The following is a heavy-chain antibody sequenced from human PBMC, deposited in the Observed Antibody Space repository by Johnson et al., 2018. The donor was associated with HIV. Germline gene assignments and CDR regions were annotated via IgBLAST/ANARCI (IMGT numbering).Heavy chain of an antibody. CDR2: ISSSGSTI. CDR1: GFTVSSNY. V-gene: IGHV3-11*04. CDR3: ARAAPNAFDI. Sequence: QVQLVESGGGVVQPGRSLRLSCAASGFTVSSNYMSWVRQAPGKGLEWVSYISSSGSTIYYADSVKGRFTISRDNAKNSLYLQMNSLRAEDTAVYYCARAAPNAFDIWGQGTMVTVSS. J-gene: IGHJ3*02. D-gene: IGHD6-6*01.